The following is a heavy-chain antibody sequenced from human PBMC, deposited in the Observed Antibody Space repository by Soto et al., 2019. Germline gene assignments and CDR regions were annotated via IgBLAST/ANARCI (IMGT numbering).Heavy chain of an antibody. J-gene: IGHJ6*02. CDR1: GFAFSSYA. CDR3: AKPPESSSTFYYYGLDV. V-gene: IGHV3-23*01. D-gene: IGHD2-2*01. Sequence: VQLLESGGGLVQPGGSLRLSCAASGFAFSSYAMTWVRQAPGKGLEWVSALSGSGATTYCADSVKGRFTISRDNSKNTLSLEMNSLRAEDTAVYYCAKPPESSSTFYYYGLDVWGQGTTVIVSS. CDR2: LSGSGATT.